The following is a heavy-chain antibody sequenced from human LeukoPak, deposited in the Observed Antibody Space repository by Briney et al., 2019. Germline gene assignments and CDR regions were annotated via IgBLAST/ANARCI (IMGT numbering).Heavy chain of an antibody. Sequence: PGGSLRLSCAASGFTFSSYGMHWVRQAPGKGLEWVAVISYDGSNKYYADSVKGRFTISRDNSKNTLYLQMNSLRAEDTAVYYCAKVRWQQLVDFDYWGQGTLVTVSS. CDR3: AKVRWQQLVDFDY. V-gene: IGHV3-30*18. J-gene: IGHJ4*02. CDR2: ISYDGSNK. D-gene: IGHD6-13*01. CDR1: GFTFSSYG.